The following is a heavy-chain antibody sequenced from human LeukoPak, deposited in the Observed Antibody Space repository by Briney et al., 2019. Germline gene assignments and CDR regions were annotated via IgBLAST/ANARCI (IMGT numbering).Heavy chain of an antibody. J-gene: IGHJ5*02. CDR2: IYDSGST. CDR3: AKSGDYRFDP. CDR1: GVSISSYY. Sequence: SETLSLTCTVSGVSISSYYWSWIRQPPGKGLEWIGYIYDSGSTKYNPSLKSRVTMSLDKSKNHFSLTLTSVTAADTAVYYCAKSGDYRFDPWGQGTLVTVSS. V-gene: IGHV4-59*12. D-gene: IGHD7-27*01.